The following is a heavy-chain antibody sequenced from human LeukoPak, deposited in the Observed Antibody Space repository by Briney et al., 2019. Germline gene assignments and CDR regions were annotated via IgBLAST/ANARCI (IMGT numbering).Heavy chain of an antibody. CDR2: IIPILGIA. V-gene: IGHV1-69*04. Sequence: GASVKVSCKASGGTSSSYAIRWVRQAPGQGLEWMGRIIPILGIANYAQKFQGRVTITADKSTSTAYMELSSLRSEDTAVYYCARDRSSGWTHNFDYWGQGTLVTVSS. J-gene: IGHJ4*02. D-gene: IGHD6-19*01. CDR1: GGTSSSYA. CDR3: ARDRSSGWTHNFDY.